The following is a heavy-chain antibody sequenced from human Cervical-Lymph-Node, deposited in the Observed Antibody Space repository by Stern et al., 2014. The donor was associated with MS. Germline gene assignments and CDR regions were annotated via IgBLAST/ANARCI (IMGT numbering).Heavy chain of an antibody. Sequence: QVQLQESGPGLLKPSQTLSLTCTVSGGSISSGNDYWIWIRQPAGKGLEWIGRVHSSGSTNYNPSLKSRVSMSVDTSNNQFSLKLSSVTVADTAVYYCARDGYYWYYGVDVWGQGTTVTVSS. CDR2: VHSSGST. CDR3: ARDGYYWYYGVDV. J-gene: IGHJ6*02. CDR1: GGSISSGNDY. V-gene: IGHV4-61*02.